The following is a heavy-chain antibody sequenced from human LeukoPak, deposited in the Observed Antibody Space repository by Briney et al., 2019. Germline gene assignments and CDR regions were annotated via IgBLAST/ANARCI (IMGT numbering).Heavy chain of an antibody. J-gene: IGHJ4*02. CDR3: ASGYDLPY. V-gene: IGHV3-48*04. Sequence: GGSLRPSCAASGFTFSSYWMNWVRQAPGKGLEWISYISRSGSTIYYADSVKGRFTISRDNAKNSLYLQMNSLRAEDTAVYYCASGYDLPYWGQGTLVTVSS. D-gene: IGHD5-12*01. CDR2: ISRSGSTI. CDR1: GFTFSSYW.